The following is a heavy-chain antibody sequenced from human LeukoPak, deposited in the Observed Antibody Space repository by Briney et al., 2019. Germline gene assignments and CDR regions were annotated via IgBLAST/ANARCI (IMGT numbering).Heavy chain of an antibody. J-gene: IGHJ4*02. D-gene: IGHD2-8*02. V-gene: IGHV3-23*01. Sequence: PGGSLRLSCAASGFTFSSYAMSWVRQAPGKGLEWGSPISGNGRSTYYGDSVKGRFTISRDNSKNTLSLQMNSLRAEDTAVYYCAKEYYVLLVYALGGSFDYWGRGTLVTVSS. CDR3: AKEYYVLLVYALGGSFDY. CDR2: ISGNGRST. CDR1: GFTFSSYA.